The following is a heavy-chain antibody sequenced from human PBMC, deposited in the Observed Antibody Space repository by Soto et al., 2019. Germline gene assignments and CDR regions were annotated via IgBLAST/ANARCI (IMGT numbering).Heavy chain of an antibody. J-gene: IGHJ5*02. CDR3: LVKQTSTENWFDP. D-gene: IGHD3-22*01. CDR2: ISRSGGET. CDR1: GFTFSNYA. Sequence: GGSLRLSCAASGFTFSNYAMIWVRQAPGKGLEWVSSISRSGGETAYADSVKGRFTISRDNSKNTLCLQMHSLRAEDTAVYSCLVKQTSTENWFDPWGQGTLVTVSS. V-gene: IGHV3-23*01.